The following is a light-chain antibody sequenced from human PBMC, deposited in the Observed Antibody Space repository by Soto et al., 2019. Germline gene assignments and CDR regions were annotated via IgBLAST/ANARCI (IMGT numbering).Light chain of an antibody. V-gene: IGKV1-5*01. J-gene: IGKJ2*01. CDR2: DAS. CDR1: QRVSGW. Sequence: DIQMTQSPSTLSASVGDRVAITCRASQRVSGWLAWYQQKPGRAPRLLIYDASRLESGVPSRFRGSGSGTEFTLTISSLQPDDFATYYCQQYDSNSSTFGQGTKLEIK. CDR3: QQYDSNSST.